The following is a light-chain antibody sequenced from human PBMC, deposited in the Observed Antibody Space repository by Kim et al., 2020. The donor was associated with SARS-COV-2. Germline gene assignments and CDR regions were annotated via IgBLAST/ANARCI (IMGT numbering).Light chain of an antibody. CDR1: QNIYSD. CDR2: GAS. CDR3: QQFKDFPYT. J-gene: IGKJ2*01. V-gene: IGKV3-15*01. Sequence: EIVMTQSPVTLSLSPGERATLSCRASQNIYSDLAWYQQKPGQAPRLLIYGASTRATGIPARFSGSVSGTEFTLTIGSLQSEDFAVYYCQQFKDFPYTFGQGTKLEI.